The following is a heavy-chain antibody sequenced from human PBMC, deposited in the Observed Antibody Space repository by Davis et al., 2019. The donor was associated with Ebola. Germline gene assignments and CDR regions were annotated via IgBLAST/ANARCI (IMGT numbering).Heavy chain of an antibody. Sequence: SLKISCAASGFTFDDYAMHWVRQAPGKGLEWVAGISWNSRSIGYADSVKGRFTISRDNAKNSLDLQMNSLRVEDTALYYCAKAPGFYGMDVWGQGTAVTVSS. CDR1: GFTFDDYA. CDR3: AKAPGFYGMDV. J-gene: IGHJ6*02. V-gene: IGHV3-9*01. CDR2: ISWNSRSI.